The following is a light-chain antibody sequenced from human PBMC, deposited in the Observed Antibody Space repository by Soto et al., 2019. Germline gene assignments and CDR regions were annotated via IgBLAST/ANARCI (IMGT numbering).Light chain of an antibody. CDR1: SSNIGSNT. CDR2: SNN. J-gene: IGLJ3*02. CDR3: STWDDSLNGVV. Sequence: QSVLTQPPSASGTPGQRVTISCSGSSSNIGSNTVNWYQQLPGTAPKLLISSNNLRPSGVPDRFSDSKSGNSASLAISGLQSEDEADYYCSTWDDSLNGVVFGGGTQLTVL. V-gene: IGLV1-44*01.